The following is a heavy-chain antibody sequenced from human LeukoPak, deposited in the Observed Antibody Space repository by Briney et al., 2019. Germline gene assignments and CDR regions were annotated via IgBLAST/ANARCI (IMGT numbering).Heavy chain of an antibody. D-gene: IGHD6-13*01. Sequence: GASVKVSCKASGYTFTGYYMHWVRQAPGQGLEWMGWINPNSGGTNYAQKFQGRVTMTRDTSISTAYMELSRLRSDDTAVYYCARDKRQLVRRYYYYYYMDVWGKGTTVTVSS. CDR3: ARDKRQLVRRYYYYYYMDV. CDR1: GYTFTGYY. J-gene: IGHJ6*03. V-gene: IGHV1-2*02. CDR2: INPNSGGT.